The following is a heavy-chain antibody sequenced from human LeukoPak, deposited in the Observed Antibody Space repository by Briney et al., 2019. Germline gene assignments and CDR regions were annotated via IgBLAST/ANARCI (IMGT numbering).Heavy chain of an antibody. D-gene: IGHD1-26*01. CDR2: IYYSGST. Sequence: SQTLSLTCTVSGGSISSGGYYWSWIRQHPGKGLEWIGYIYYSGSTYYNPSPKSRVTISVDTSKNQFSLKLSSVTAADTAVYYCAREIRIVGATTGYFDYWGQGTLVTVSS. CDR1: GGSISSGGYY. CDR3: AREIRIVGATTGYFDY. V-gene: IGHV4-31*03. J-gene: IGHJ4*02.